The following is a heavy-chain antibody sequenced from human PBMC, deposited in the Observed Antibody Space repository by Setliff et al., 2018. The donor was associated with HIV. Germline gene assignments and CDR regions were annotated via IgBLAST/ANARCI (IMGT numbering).Heavy chain of an antibody. CDR3: ARVPWTYLYYFDY. J-gene: IGHJ4*02. D-gene: IGHD2-21*01. V-gene: IGHV4-39*07. Sequence: SETLSLTCIVSGGSISSSSYYWGWIRQPPGKGLEWIGSIDYTGKTHYNPSLKSRVTISVDTSKNQFSLNLSSVTAADTAVYYCARVPWTYLYYFDYWGQGTLVTVSS. CDR2: IDYTGKT. CDR1: GGSISSSSYY.